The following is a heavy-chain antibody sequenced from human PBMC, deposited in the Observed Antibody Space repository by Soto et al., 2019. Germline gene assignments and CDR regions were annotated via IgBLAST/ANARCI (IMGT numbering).Heavy chain of an antibody. CDR2: INPSGGST. Sequence: QVQLVQSGTEVKKPGASVKVSCKASGYTFINYYIHWVRQAPGQGLEWMGLINPSGGSTTSAQKFQGRVTMTGDTSTRTVFMELNNLRSEDTATYYCSRMGGVENIWGDFWGQGTLVTVSS. V-gene: IGHV1-46*03. J-gene: IGHJ4*02. D-gene: IGHD3-16*01. CDR1: GYTFINYY. CDR3: SRMGGVENIWGDF.